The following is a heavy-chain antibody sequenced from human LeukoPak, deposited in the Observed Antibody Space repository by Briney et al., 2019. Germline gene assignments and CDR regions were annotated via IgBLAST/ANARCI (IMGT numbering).Heavy chain of an antibody. CDR1: GFTFNRFY. D-gene: IGHD6-13*01. CDR3: ARDNSSSWYWFDP. J-gene: IGHJ5*02. CDR2: INSDGSST. Sequence: GGSLRLSCSASGFTFNRFYLHWVRQAPGKGLVWVSRINSDGSSTSYADSVKGRFTISRDNAKNTLYLQMNSLRAEDTAVYYCARDNSSSWYWFDPWGQGTLVTVSS. V-gene: IGHV3-74*01.